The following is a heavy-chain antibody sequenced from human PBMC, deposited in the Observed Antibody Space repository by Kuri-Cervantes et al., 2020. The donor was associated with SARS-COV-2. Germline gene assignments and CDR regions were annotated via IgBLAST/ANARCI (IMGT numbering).Heavy chain of an antibody. CDR3: ARESYVSLDS. D-gene: IGHD3-10*01. CDR2: VYYSGDT. Sequence: SETLSLTCTVSGGSVSSGNDYWSWIRQPPGKGLEWIGFVYYSGDTNYNPSLKSRVTISVDTSKNQFSMKLRSVTAADTAVYFCARESYVSLDSWGQGALVTVSS. V-gene: IGHV4-61*01. CDR1: GGSVSSGNDY. J-gene: IGHJ5*01.